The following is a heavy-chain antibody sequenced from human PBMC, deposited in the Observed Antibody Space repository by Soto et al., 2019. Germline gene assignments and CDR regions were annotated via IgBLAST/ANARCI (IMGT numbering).Heavy chain of an antibody. Sequence: GGSLRLSCAASGFTFSSYGMHWVRQAPGKGLEWVAVISYDGSNKYYADSVKGRFTISRDNSKNTLYLQMNSLRAEDTAVYYCAKTGAHYDFWSGYVDYYYYYGMDVWGQGTTVTVSS. V-gene: IGHV3-30*18. D-gene: IGHD3-3*01. CDR3: AKTGAHYDFWSGYVDYYYYYGMDV. J-gene: IGHJ6*02. CDR1: GFTFSSYG. CDR2: ISYDGSNK.